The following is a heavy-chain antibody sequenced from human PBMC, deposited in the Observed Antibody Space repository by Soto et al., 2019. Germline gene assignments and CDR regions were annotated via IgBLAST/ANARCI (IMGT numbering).Heavy chain of an antibody. J-gene: IGHJ5*02. CDR1: GFTFSSYS. V-gene: IGHV3-48*02. Sequence: PGGSLRLSCAASGFTFSSYSMNWVRQAPGKGLEWVSYISSSSSTIYYADSVKGRFTISRDNAKNSLYLQMNSLRDEDTVVYYCARESRFLEWLSLNWFDPWGQGTLVTVSS. D-gene: IGHD3-3*01. CDR3: ARESRFLEWLSLNWFDP. CDR2: ISSSSSTI.